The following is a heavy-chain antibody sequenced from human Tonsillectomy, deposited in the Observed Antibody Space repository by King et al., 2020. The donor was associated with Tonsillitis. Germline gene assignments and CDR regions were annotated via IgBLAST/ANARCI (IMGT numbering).Heavy chain of an antibody. CDR2: IRYDGSNK. Sequence: VQLVESGGGVVQPGGCLRLSCAASGFTFSSYGMHWVRQAPGKGLEWVAFIRYDGSNKDYVDSVKGRFTISRDNSKNTLYLQMNSLRPEDTAVYYCAKDLRGSGCYPDYFDYWGQGTLVTVSS. CDR3: AKDLRGSGCYPDYFDY. V-gene: IGHV3-30*02. J-gene: IGHJ4*02. CDR1: GFTFSSYG. D-gene: IGHD3-10*01.